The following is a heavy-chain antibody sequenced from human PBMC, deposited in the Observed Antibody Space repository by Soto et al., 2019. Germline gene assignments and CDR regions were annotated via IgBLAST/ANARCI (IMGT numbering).Heavy chain of an antibody. CDR1: GGIFSTYG. CDR3: AKKLSRPLRFDP. J-gene: IGHJ5*02. CDR2: IIPMFGPA. V-gene: IGHV1-69*12. D-gene: IGHD1-1*01. Sequence: QVQLVQSGAEVRKPGSSVKVSCKASGGIFSTYGVSWVRQAPGQGPEWMGGIIPMFGPANYAEKFQGRVTITADESTSTVYMVLGSLRSEDTAMYYCAKKLSRPLRFDPWGQGTLVTVSS.